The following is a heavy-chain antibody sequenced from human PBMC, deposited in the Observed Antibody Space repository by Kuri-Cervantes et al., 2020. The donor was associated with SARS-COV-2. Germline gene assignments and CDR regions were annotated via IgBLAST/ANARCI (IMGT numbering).Heavy chain of an antibody. CDR3: AGIPYGDSPNLYYFDY. CDR1: GYTFTGYY. D-gene: IGHD4-17*01. J-gene: IGHJ4*02. CDR2: IIPIFGTA. Sequence: SVKVSCKASGYTFTGYYMHWVRQAPGQGLEWMGGIIPIFGTANYAQKFQGRVTITADESTSTAYMELSSLRSEDTAVYYCAGIPYGDSPNLYYFDYWGQGTLVTVSS. V-gene: IGHV1-69*13.